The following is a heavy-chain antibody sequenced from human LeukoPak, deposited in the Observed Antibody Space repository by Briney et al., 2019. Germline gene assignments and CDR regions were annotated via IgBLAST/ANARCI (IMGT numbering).Heavy chain of an antibody. J-gene: IGHJ6*02. CDR2: ISWNSGSI. V-gene: IGHV3-9*01. CDR1: GFTFDDYG. CDR3: AKDFNDDYYYGMDV. D-gene: IGHD1-1*01. Sequence: GSSLRLSCAASGFTFDDYGMHWVRQPPGKGLEWVSGISWNSGSIGYADSVKGRFTISRDNAKNSLYLQMNSLRAEDTALYYCAKDFNDDYYYGMDVWGQGTTVTVSS.